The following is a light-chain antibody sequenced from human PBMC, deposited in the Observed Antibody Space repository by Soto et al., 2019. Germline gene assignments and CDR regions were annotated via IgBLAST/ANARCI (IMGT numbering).Light chain of an antibody. Sequence: EVVMTQYPTTLSLSPGERATLSCRASQDVSRYLAWYQQKPGQSPRLLIYDASNRATGIPARFSGSGSGTDFTLTISSLEPDDFAVYYCQQRSNWLFGPGTKVDIK. V-gene: IGKV3-11*01. CDR3: QQRSNWL. CDR1: QDVSRY. CDR2: DAS. J-gene: IGKJ3*01.